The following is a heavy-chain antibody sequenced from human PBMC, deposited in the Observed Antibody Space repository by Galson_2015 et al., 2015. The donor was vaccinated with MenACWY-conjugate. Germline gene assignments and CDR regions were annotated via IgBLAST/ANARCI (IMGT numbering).Heavy chain of an antibody. CDR2: ISGTSGYT. Sequence: SLRLSCAGSAFTFSNAYMSWVRQAPGKGLEWVSGISGTSGYTHYADSVTGRFTISRDNSKNTLYLQMNSVRADDTAVYYCAKHHYDFWTGYYEVNWFDSWGQGVLVTVSS. CDR3: AKHHYDFWTGYYEVNWFDS. J-gene: IGHJ5*01. D-gene: IGHD3-3*01. CDR1: AFTFSNAY. V-gene: IGHV3-23*01.